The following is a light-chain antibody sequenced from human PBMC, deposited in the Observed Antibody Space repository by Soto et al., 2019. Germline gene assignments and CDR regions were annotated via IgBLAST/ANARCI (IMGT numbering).Light chain of an antibody. Sequence: SALTQPASVSGSPGQSITISCTGTSSDCGGYNYVSWYQQHPGKAPKLMIYEVSNRPSGVSNRFSGSKSGNTASLTISGLQAEDEADYYCSSYTSSSVVFGGGTKLTVL. CDR1: SSDCGGYNY. V-gene: IGLV2-14*01. CDR2: EVS. CDR3: SSYTSSSVV. J-gene: IGLJ2*01.